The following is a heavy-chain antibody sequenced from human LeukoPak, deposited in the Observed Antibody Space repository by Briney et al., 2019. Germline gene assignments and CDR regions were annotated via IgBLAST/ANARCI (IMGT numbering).Heavy chain of an antibody. CDR1: GFTFSSYA. V-gene: IGHV3-23*01. D-gene: IGHD3-10*01. CDR3: AKDPSDYCGSGSSDY. CDR2: ISGSGGST. Sequence: GGSLRLSCAASGFTFSSYAMSWVRQAPGKGLEWVSAISGSGGSTYYADSVKGRFTISRDNSKNTLYLQMNGLRAEDTAVYYCAKDPSDYCGSGSSDYWGQGTLVTVSS. J-gene: IGHJ4*02.